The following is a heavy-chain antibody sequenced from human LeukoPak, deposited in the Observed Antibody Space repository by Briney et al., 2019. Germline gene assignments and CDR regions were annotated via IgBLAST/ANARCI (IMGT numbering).Heavy chain of an antibody. V-gene: IGHV4-59*01. CDR3: ARVYCSSTSCYPTPYYYYYMHV. CDR1: GGSISSYY. J-gene: IGHJ6*03. CDR2: IYYSGST. D-gene: IGHD2-2*01. Sequence: PSETLSLTCTVSGGSISSYYWSWIRQPPGKGLEWIGYIYYSGSTNYNPSLKSRVTISVDTSKNQFSLKLSSVTAADTAVYYCARVYCSSTSCYPTPYYYYYMHVWGKGTTVTVSS.